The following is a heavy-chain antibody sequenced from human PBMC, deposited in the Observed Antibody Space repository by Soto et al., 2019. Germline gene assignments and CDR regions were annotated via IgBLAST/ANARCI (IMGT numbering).Heavy chain of an antibody. CDR3: ARVRSGEYCSGGSCYNYYYGMDV. V-gene: IGHV4-31*03. CDR1: GGSISSGGYY. CDR2: IYYSGST. J-gene: IGHJ6*02. D-gene: IGHD2-15*01. Sequence: PSETLSLTCTVSGGSISSGGYYWSWIRQHPGKGLEWIGYIYYSGSTYYNPSLKSRVTISVDTSKNQFSLKLSSVTAADTAVYYCARVRSGEYCSGGSCYNYYYGMDVWGQGTTVTVSS.